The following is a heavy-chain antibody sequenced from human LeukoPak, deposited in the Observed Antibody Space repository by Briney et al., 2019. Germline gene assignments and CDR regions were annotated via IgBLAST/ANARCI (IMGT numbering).Heavy chain of an antibody. CDR2: IHYSGKT. V-gene: IGHV4-39*07. J-gene: IGHJ3*02. D-gene: IGHD6-6*01. Sequence: PSETLSLTCTVSGGSISSGAYYWGWIRQPPGKGLEWIGTIHYSGKTYYNPSLKSRVTISVDTSKNQFSLKLSSVTAADTAVYYCASSSSSGAFDIWGQGTMVTVSS. CDR1: GGSISSGAYY. CDR3: ASSSSSGAFDI.